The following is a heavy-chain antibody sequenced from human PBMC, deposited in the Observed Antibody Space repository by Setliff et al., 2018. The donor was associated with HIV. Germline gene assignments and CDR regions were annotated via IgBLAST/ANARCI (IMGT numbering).Heavy chain of an antibody. D-gene: IGHD1-7*01. Sequence: ASVKVSCKASGYTFTSYAINWVRQATGQGLEWMGWMNPNSGNTGYAQKFQGRVTMTRNTSISTAYMELSSLGSEDTAVYYCARWGAPITGTLSIYFYYYYGMDVWGQGTTVTVSS. V-gene: IGHV1-8*01. CDR3: ARWGAPITGTLSIYFYYYYGMDV. CDR2: MNPNSGNT. CDR1: GYTFTSYA. J-gene: IGHJ6*02.